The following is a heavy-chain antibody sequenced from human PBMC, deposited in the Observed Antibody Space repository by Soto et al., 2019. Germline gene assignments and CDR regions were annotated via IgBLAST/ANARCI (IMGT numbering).Heavy chain of an antibody. CDR3: TQLYRAAP. D-gene: IGHD3-10*01. V-gene: IGHV3-15*06. CDR2: IRSQKDGGAT. CDR1: GFTVKDAW. J-gene: IGHJ5*02. Sequence: EIQLVESGGGVVKPGESLTLSCAASGFTVKDAWMHWVRQAPGKGLEWVGLIRSQKDGGATHYAAPVRDRFAISRDDSRNTLYLRMKSLKLEATAVYYCTQLYRAAPWGQGTLVTVSS.